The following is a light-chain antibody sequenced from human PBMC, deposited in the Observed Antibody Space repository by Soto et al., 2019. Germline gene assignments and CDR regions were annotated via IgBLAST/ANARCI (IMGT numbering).Light chain of an antibody. J-gene: IGKJ4*01. CDR2: GAS. CDR3: QQYGSSPA. Sequence: EIVLTQSPGTLSLSPGERATLSCRASQSVSSSYLAWYQQKPGQAPRLLLYGASSRATGMPDRFSGSGSGTDFTLTISILEPEDLALYDCQQYGSSPAFGGGTNVESK. V-gene: IGKV3-20*01. CDR1: QSVSSSY.